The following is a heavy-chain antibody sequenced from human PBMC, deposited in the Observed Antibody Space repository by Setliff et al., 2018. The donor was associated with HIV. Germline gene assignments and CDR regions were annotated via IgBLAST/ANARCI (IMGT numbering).Heavy chain of an antibody. CDR1: GYSFSDYW. CDR2: TYPGDSTT. CDR3: ATRLLGYSGYGY. D-gene: IGHD5-12*01. Sequence: LGESLKISCKASGYSFSDYWIGWVRQMPGKGLEWMGVTYPGDSTTRYSPSLEGQVTISADRSIDTAFLQWSSPEASDTAMYYCATRLLGYSGYGYWGQGTLVTVSS. V-gene: IGHV5-51*01. J-gene: IGHJ4*02.